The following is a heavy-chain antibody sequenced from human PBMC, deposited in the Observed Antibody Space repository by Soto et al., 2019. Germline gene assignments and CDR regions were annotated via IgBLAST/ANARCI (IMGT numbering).Heavy chain of an antibody. CDR3: AKAITASNYFDY. J-gene: IGHJ4*02. Sequence: GGSLRLSCAASGFTFTNFVMAWVRQAPGKGLEWVSAITGSGRNTFYAGSMKGRFTISRDNSKNTLSLQMNTLRTEDSAVYYCAKAITASNYFDYWGQGTLVTVSS. CDR1: GFTFTNFV. V-gene: IGHV3-23*01. D-gene: IGHD1-20*01. CDR2: ITGSGRNT.